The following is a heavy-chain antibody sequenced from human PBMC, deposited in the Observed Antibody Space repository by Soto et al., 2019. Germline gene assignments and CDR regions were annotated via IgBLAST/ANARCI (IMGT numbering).Heavy chain of an antibody. D-gene: IGHD3-22*01. V-gene: IGHV3-21*01. CDR1: GFTFSISN. CDR3: AREGDSTGYYYGIYFEY. Sequence: EVQLVESGGGLVKPGESLRLSCAASGFTFSISNMSWVRQAPGKGLEWVSAISGSSSYIYYADSVKGRFTISRDNAKSSLLRQMNSLRAEDTAVYYCAREGDSTGYYYGIYFEYWGQGNLVTVSS. J-gene: IGHJ4*02. CDR2: ISGSSSYI.